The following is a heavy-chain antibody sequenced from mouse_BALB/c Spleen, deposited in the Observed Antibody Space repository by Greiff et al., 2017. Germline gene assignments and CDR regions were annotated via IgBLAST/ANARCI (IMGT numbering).Heavy chain of an antibody. V-gene: IGHV5-17*02. CDR3: ARWDYYGSSYDYAMDY. J-gene: IGHJ4*01. Sequence: EVMLVESGGGLVQPGGSRKLSCAASGFTFSSFGMHWVRQAPEKGLEWVAYISSGSSTIYYADTVKGRFTISRDNPKNTLFLQMTSLRSEDTAMYYCARWDYYGSSYDYAMDYWGQGTSVTVSS. CDR2: ISSGSSTI. CDR1: GFTFSSFG. D-gene: IGHD1-1*01.